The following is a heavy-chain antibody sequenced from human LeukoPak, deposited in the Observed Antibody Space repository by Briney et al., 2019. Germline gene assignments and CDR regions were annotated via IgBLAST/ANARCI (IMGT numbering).Heavy chain of an antibody. CDR3: ARRTMVRGVRNWFDP. D-gene: IGHD3-10*01. CDR2: IIPIFGTA. Sequence: SVKVSCKASGGTFSSYATSWVRQAPGQGLEWMGGIIPIFGTANYAQKFQGRVTITADKSTSTAYMELSSLRSEDTAVYYCARRTMVRGVRNWFDPWGQGTLVTVSS. CDR1: GGTFSSYA. V-gene: IGHV1-69*06. J-gene: IGHJ5*02.